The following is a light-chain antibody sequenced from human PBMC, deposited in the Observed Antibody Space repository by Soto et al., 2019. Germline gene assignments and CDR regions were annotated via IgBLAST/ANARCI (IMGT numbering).Light chain of an antibody. Sequence: EIVLTQSPGTLSLSPGERATLSCRASQSVSSNYLAWYQQKPGQTPRLLIYGASSRATVIPDGFSGSGSGTDFTLTIRRLEPEDYAVFYCQQYGSSPWTFGQGTKVEIK. V-gene: IGKV3-20*01. CDR1: QSVSSNY. CDR3: QQYGSSPWT. CDR2: GAS. J-gene: IGKJ1*01.